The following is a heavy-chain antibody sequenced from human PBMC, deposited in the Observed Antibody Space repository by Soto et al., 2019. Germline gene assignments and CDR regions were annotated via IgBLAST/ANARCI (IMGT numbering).Heavy chain of an antibody. CDR1: GFTFSSFA. J-gene: IGHJ2*01. Sequence: EVQLLESGGGLVQPGGSLRLSCAASGFTFSSFAVSWVRQAPGKGLEWVSAISGSGGRTYYADSVKGRFTISRDNSKSTINVQMNSLRVDDTAVYYCAKDPSGATSWYYWYFVLWGRGTLVTVSS. CDR2: ISGSGGRT. V-gene: IGHV3-23*01. CDR3: AKDPSGATSWYYWYFVL. D-gene: IGHD6-13*01.